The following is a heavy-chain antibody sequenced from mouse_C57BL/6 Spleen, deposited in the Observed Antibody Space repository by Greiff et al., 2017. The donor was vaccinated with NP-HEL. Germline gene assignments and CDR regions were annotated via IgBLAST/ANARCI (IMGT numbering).Heavy chain of an antibody. CDR3: ARWYYGSSPGFAY. V-gene: IGHV1-54*01. J-gene: IGHJ3*01. Sequence: VQLQESGAELVRPGTSVKVSCKASGYAFTNYLIEWVKQRPGQGLEWIGVINPGSGGTNYNEKFKGKATLTADKSSSTAYMQLSSLTSEDSAVYFCARWYYGSSPGFAYWGQGTLVTVSA. CDR1: GYAFTNYL. D-gene: IGHD1-1*01. CDR2: INPGSGGT.